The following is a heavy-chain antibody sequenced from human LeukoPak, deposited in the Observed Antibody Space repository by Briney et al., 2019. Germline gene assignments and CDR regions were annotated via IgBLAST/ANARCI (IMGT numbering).Heavy chain of an antibody. CDR1: GFTFSSYG. J-gene: IGHJ4*02. Sequence: HPGGSLRLSCAASGFTFSSYGMHWVRQAPGKGLEWVAFIRCDGSDKYYADSVKGRFTISRDNSKNTLYLQMNSLRAEDTAAYYCANLPIRGSGSYYTDYWGQGTLVTVSS. D-gene: IGHD3-10*01. CDR3: ANLPIRGSGSYYTDY. CDR2: IRCDGSDK. V-gene: IGHV3-30*02.